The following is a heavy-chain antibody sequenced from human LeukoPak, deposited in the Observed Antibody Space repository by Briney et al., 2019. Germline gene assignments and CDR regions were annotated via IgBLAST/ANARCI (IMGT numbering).Heavy chain of an antibody. CDR1: GFTFSSYS. V-gene: IGHV3-48*01. CDR3: ARRAGGYSHPYDY. CDR2: ISSSGSTI. J-gene: IGHJ4*02. Sequence: HPGGSLRLSCAASGFTFSSYSMDWVRQAPGKGLEWVSYISSSGSTIYYADSVKGRFTISRDNSKNTLYLQMNSLRAEDTAVYYCARRAGGYSHPYDYWGQGILVTVSS. D-gene: IGHD4-23*01.